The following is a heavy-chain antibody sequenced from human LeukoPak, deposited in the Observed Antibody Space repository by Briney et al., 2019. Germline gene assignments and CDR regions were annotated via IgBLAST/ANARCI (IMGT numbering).Heavy chain of an antibody. Sequence: GGSLRLSCAASGFTFSSYGMSWVRQAPGKGLEWVSAISGSGGSIYYADSVKGRFTISRDNSKNTLYLQMNSLRAEDTAVYYCAKGRNFIARYFDYWGQGTLVTVSS. J-gene: IGHJ4*02. CDR2: ISGSGGSI. CDR3: AKGRNFIARYFDY. CDR1: GFTFSSYG. V-gene: IGHV3-23*01. D-gene: IGHD6-13*01.